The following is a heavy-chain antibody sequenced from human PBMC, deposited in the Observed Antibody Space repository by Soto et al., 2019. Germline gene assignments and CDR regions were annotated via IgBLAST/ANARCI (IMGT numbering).Heavy chain of an antibody. V-gene: IGHV5-51*01. CDR3: ARHPRLYSGGHSFGY. CDR1: GYSFTSYW. D-gene: IGHD2-8*01. J-gene: IGHJ4*02. CDR2: IFPGDSNT. Sequence: GESLKISCKGSGYSFTSYWIGWVRQIPGKGLEWMGIIFPGDSNTKYSPSFQGQVTISADESISTAYLEWSSLKVSDTAIYYCARHPRLYSGGHSFGYWGQGTQVTVSS.